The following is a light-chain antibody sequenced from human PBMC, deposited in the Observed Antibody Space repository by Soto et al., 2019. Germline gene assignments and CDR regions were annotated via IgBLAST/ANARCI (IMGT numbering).Light chain of an antibody. J-gene: IGLJ1*01. V-gene: IGLV2-8*01. CDR3: SSCADNNIYV. CDR2: EVN. CDR1: SXDVGGYNC. Sequence: QSVLTQPPSASGSPGQSVTISCTGTSXDVGGYNCVSWYQQHPGKVPKLMISEVNKRPSGVPDRFSGSKSGNTASLTVSGLQAEDEADYYCSSCADNNIYVLGTGTKVTVL.